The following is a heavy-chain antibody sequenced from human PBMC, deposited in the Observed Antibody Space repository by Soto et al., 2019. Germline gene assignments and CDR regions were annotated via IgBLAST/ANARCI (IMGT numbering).Heavy chain of an antibody. D-gene: IGHD3-16*01. CDR1: GFTFSNAW. J-gene: IGHJ4*02. CDR2: IKSKTDGETT. Sequence: GGSLRLSCAASGFTFSNAWMSWVRQAPGKGLEWVGRIKSKTDGETTDYAAPVKGRFTISRDDSKNTLYMQMNSLKTEDTAVYYCTTDGQYYDYIWGSYIAAKEDYWGQGTLVTVSS. V-gene: IGHV3-15*01. CDR3: TTDGQYYDYIWGSYIAAKEDY.